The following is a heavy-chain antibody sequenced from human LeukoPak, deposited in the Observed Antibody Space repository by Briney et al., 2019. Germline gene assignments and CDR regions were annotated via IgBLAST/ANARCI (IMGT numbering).Heavy chain of an antibody. Sequence: GGSLRLSCAASGFTFSSYSMNWVRQAPGKGLEWVSYIDSSSSTIYYADSVKGRFTISRDNAKNSLYLQMNSLRAEDTAVYYCANGNRCTSPNCLGYYYFYMDVWGKGTTVTVSS. J-gene: IGHJ6*03. V-gene: IGHV3-48*01. CDR3: ANGNRCTSPNCLGYYYFYMDV. D-gene: IGHD2-8*01. CDR2: IDSSSSTI. CDR1: GFTFSSYS.